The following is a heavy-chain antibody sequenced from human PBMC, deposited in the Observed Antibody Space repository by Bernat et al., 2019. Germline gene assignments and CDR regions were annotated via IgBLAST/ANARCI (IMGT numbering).Heavy chain of an antibody. CDR2: IKMRAGGGAT. V-gene: IGHV3-15*07. Sequence: EVQLVESGGGLVEPGGSLRLSCAGSGFTFSDAWMNWVRQAPGKGLEWVGRIKMRAGGGATDYAAPVKGRFTISRDDSKNTAYLQMNSLKTEDTAVYYCATEGFYCGAGSYWGRGTLVTVSS. CDR1: GFTFSDAW. CDR3: ATEGFYCGAGSY. J-gene: IGHJ4*02. D-gene: IGHD3-10*01.